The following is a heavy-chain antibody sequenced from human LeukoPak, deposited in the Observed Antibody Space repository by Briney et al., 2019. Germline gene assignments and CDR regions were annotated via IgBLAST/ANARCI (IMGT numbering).Heavy chain of an antibody. D-gene: IGHD5-24*01. CDR1: GFTLSSYW. CDR3: AREAKEGYNSLGVFNY. CDR2: ISGDASRI. V-gene: IGHV3-74*01. Sequence: TGGSLRLSCEVSGFTLSSYWMHWVRQAPGKGLVWVSRISGDASRIAYADSVKGRFTISRDNAKNTLYLQINSLRAEDTAVYYGAREAKEGYNSLGVFNYWGQGTLVTVS. J-gene: IGHJ4*02.